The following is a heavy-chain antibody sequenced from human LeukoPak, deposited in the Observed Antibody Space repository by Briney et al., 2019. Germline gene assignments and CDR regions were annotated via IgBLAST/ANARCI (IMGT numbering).Heavy chain of an antibody. V-gene: IGHV4-30-2*01. CDR1: GGSISSGGYY. CDR2: IYHSGST. J-gene: IGHJ3*02. Sequence: SETLSLTCTVSGGSISSGGYYWSWIRQPPGKGLEWIGYIYHSGSTYYNPSLKSRVTISVDRSKNQFSLKLSSVTAADTAVHYCAREMTLLGRAFDIWGQGTMVTVSS. CDR3: AREMTLLGRAFDI.